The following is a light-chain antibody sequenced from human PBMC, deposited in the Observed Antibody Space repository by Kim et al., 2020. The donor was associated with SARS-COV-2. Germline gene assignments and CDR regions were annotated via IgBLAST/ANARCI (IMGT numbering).Light chain of an antibody. CDR1: QSITHW. Sequence: GDRVTISCRASQSITHWLAWYQQKPGKAPKLLIFKTSTLESGVPSRFSGSGSGTEFTLTISSLQPDDFSTYYCQQYNSYPWTFGQGTKVDIK. CDR2: KTS. J-gene: IGKJ1*01. V-gene: IGKV1-5*03. CDR3: QQYNSYPWT.